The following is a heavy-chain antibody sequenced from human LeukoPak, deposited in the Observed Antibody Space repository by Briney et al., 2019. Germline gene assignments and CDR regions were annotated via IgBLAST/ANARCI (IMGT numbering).Heavy chain of an antibody. V-gene: IGHV3-74*01. CDR2: IDEHGTTI. CDR3: ARDVGGAGSH. J-gene: IGHJ4*02. D-gene: IGHD3-10*01. CDR1: GFTFSRYC. Sequence: GGSLRLSCAASGFTFSRYCMHWVRQAPGEGLVWVSRIDEHGTTIDYADSVRDRFTISRDNAKNTLYLHMNSLRAEDTAMYYCARDVGGAGSHWGQGSLVTVSS.